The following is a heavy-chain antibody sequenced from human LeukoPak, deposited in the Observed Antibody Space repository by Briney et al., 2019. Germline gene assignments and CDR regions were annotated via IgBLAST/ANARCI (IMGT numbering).Heavy chain of an antibody. J-gene: IGHJ3*02. Sequence: GGSLRLACAASGFTFSSYWMSWVRQAPGKGLEWVANIKQDGSEKYYVDSVKGRFTISRDNAKNSLHLQMNSLRAEDTAVYYCAREGSGWFAFDIWGQGTMVTVSS. CDR1: GFTFSSYW. V-gene: IGHV3-7*03. D-gene: IGHD6-19*01. CDR2: IKQDGSEK. CDR3: AREGSGWFAFDI.